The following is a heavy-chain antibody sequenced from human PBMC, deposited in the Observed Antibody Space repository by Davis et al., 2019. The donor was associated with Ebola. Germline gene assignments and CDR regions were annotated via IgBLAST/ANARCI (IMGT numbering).Heavy chain of an antibody. CDR3: ARDGISVVVDRGMDV. D-gene: IGHD2-2*01. CDR2: INPGTGGT. CDR1: GYTFNEYY. J-gene: IGHJ6*04. V-gene: IGHV1-2*06. Sequence: ASVKVSCKTSGYTFNEYYIHWVRQAPGQGPEWMGRINPGTGGTDYAQKFQGRVTMTRDRSISTTYMELTRLTSDDTAVYYGARDGISVVVDRGMDVWGKGTTVTVSS.